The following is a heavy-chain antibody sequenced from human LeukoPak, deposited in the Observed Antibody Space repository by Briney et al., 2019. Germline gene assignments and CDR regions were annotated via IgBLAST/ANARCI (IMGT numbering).Heavy chain of an antibody. D-gene: IGHD2-2*01. CDR3: ARDVVAARGSFDY. Sequence: SETLSLTCTVSGASTSSYYWSWIRQPAGKALEWIGRIYVTGSTTYNPSLESRVTMSLDTSKNHFSLKLRSVTAADTAVYYCARDVVAARGSFDYWGQGTLVTVSS. CDR2: IYVTGST. CDR1: GASTSSYY. J-gene: IGHJ4*02. V-gene: IGHV4-4*07.